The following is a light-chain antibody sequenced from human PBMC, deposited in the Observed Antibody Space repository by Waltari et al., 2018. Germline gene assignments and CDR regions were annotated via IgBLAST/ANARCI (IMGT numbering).Light chain of an antibody. CDR3: SSYASSRTLV. CDR2: EVS. CDR1: SSDIGGHMR. J-gene: IGLJ2*01. Sequence: QAALTQSPSVSGSPGPSVTFCCTGTSSDIGGHMRVAWYQQHPGKAPKLMIYEVSNRPSGVSDRFSGSKSGNTASLIISGLQAEDEADYYCSSYASSRTLVFGGGTRLTVL. V-gene: IGLV2-18*02.